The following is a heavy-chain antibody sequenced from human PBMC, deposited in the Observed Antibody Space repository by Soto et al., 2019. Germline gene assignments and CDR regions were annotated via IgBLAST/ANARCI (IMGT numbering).Heavy chain of an antibody. Sequence: PGGSLRLSCVASGITFNPYAMIWVRQAPGKGLEWVSAIDGDGGDTYYADFVKGRFTMSRDNSKNTIYLNIRSLTAEDTALYYCAKGRLAVGSDWFDSWGPGTLVTVSS. CDR2: IDGDGGDT. J-gene: IGHJ5*01. CDR1: GITFNPYA. V-gene: IGHV3-23*01. CDR3: AKGRLAVGSDWFDS. D-gene: IGHD1-26*01.